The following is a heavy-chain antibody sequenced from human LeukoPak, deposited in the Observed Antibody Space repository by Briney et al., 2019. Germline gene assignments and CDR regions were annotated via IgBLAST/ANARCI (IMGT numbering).Heavy chain of an antibody. J-gene: IGHJ4*02. CDR3: AKMEYYDILTGYPAIDY. V-gene: IGHV3-23*01. D-gene: IGHD3-9*01. CDR1: GFTFSSYA. Sequence: GGSLRLSCAASGFTFSSYAMSWVRQAPGKGLEWVSAISCSGGSTYYADSVKGRFTISRDNSKNTLYLQMNSLRAEDTAVYYCAKMEYYDILTGYPAIDYWGQGTLVTVSS. CDR2: ISCSGGST.